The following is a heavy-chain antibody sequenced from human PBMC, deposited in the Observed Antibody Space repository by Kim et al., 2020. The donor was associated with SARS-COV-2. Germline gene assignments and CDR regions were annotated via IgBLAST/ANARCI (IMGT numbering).Heavy chain of an antibody. J-gene: IGHJ4*02. D-gene: IGHD5-18*01. V-gene: IGHV4-39*01. CDR3: ARATRRYTYGTLDY. Sequence: NPSLKSRVTLSVDTSKNQFSLKLSSVTAADTAVYYCARATRRYTYGTLDYWGQGTLVTVSS.